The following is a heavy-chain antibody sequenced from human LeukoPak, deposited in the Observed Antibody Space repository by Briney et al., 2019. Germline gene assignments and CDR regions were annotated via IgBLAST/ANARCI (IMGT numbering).Heavy chain of an antibody. V-gene: IGHV4/OR15-8*02. Sequence: PSETLSLTCTVSGGSISSGGYYWSWVRQPPGKGLEWIGEISHSGNLNYNPSLKSRATISIEKSKNQFSLRLTSMTAADTAVYYCARGGLTFGGSWGQGTLVTVSS. J-gene: IGHJ4*02. CDR1: GGSISSGGYY. CDR2: ISHSGNL. D-gene: IGHD3-16*01. CDR3: ARGGLTFGGS.